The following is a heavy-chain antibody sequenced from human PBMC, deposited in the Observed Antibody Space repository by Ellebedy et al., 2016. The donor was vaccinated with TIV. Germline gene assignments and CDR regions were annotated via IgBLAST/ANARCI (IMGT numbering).Heavy chain of an antibody. D-gene: IGHD3-22*01. J-gene: IGHJ4*02. CDR2: IKQEGSEK. CDR1: GFTFSSYW. CDR3: ARDGITMIVVVTHFDY. V-gene: IGHV3-7*04. Sequence: PGGSLRLSCAASGFTFSSYWMSWVRQAPGKGLEWVANIKQEGSEKYYEDSVKGRFTSSRDNAKNSLYLQMNSLRAEDTAVYYCARDGITMIVVVTHFDYWGQGTLVTVSS.